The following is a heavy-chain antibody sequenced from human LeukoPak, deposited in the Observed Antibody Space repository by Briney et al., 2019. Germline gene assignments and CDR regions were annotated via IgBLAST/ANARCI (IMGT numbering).Heavy chain of an antibody. CDR3: ARVYYDSSGYYPRGYYFDY. Sequence: SETLSLTCTVSGGSISSYYWSWIRQPPGKGLEWIGYIYYSGSTNYNPSLKSRVTISVDTSKNQFSLKLSSVTAADTAVYYCARVYYDSSGYYPRGYYFDYWGQGTLVTVSS. CDR1: GGSISSYY. V-gene: IGHV4-59*08. D-gene: IGHD3-22*01. J-gene: IGHJ4*02. CDR2: IYYSGST.